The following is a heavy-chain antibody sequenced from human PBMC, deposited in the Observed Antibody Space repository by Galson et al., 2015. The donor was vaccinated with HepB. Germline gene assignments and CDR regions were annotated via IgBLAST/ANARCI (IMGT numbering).Heavy chain of an antibody. J-gene: IGHJ4*02. CDR2: IWYDGSNR. V-gene: IGHV3-33*01. CDR1: GFTFSRYG. CDR3: ACFGGIPDY. D-gene: IGHD1-26*01. Sequence: LRLSCAASGFTFSRYGMHWVRQAPGKGLEWVAVIWYDGSNRYYADSVKGRFTISRDNSKNTLYLQMNSLRAEDTAVYYCACFGGIPDYWGQGTLLTVSS.